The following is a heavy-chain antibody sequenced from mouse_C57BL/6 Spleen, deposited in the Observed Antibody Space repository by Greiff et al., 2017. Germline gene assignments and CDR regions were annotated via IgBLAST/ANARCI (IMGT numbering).Heavy chain of an antibody. CDR3: ARECNYYGSSYGY. CDR1: GYTFTSYW. V-gene: IGHV1-53*01. Sequence: VKLQQPGTELVKPGASVKLSCKASGYTFTSYWMHWVKQRPGQGLEWIGNINPSNGGTNYNEKFKSKATLTVDKSSSTAYMQLSSLTSEDSAVYYCARECNYYGSSYGYWGQGTTLTVSS. D-gene: IGHD1-1*01. J-gene: IGHJ2*01. CDR2: INPSNGGT.